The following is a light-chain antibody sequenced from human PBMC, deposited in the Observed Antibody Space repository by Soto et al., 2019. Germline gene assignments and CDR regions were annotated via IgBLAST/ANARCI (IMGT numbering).Light chain of an antibody. CDR3: QQYYTYPWT. Sequence: AIRMTQSPSSLSASTGDRVTITCRASQGISSYLAWYQQKPGKAPKVLIHTASTLQGGVPSRFSGSGSGTDFTLTISRLQSEDVATYYCQQYYTYPWTFGQGTKVEVK. CDR1: QGISSY. CDR2: TAS. V-gene: IGKV1-8*01. J-gene: IGKJ1*01.